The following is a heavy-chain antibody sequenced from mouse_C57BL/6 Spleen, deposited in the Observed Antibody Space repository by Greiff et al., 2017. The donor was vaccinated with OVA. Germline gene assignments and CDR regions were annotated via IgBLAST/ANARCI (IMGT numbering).Heavy chain of an antibody. J-gene: IGHJ2*01. Sequence: VQLQQSGAELVRPGASVKLSCKASGYTFTDYYINWVKQRPGQGLEWIARIYPGSGNTYSNEKFKGKATLTAEKSSSTAYMQLSSLTSEDSAVYFCARRAVERFFDYWGQGTTLTVSS. V-gene: IGHV1-76*01. CDR1: GYTFTDYY. D-gene: IGHD1-1*01. CDR2: IYPGSGNT. CDR3: ARRAVERFFDY.